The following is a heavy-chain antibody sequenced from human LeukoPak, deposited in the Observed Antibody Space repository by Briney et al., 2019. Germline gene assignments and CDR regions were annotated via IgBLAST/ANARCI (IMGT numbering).Heavy chain of an antibody. Sequence: ASVKVSCKTSGYSFANYGMHWVRQAPRQSLEWMGWINTGNGNTKSSQKFQGRVTITRDTSASTAYMELSSLRSEDTAVYYCARDPPLIYCSSTSCPGDYWGQGTLVTVSS. CDR2: INTGNGNT. CDR3: ARDPPLIYCSSTSCPGDY. D-gene: IGHD2-2*01. V-gene: IGHV1-3*04. CDR1: GYSFANYG. J-gene: IGHJ4*02.